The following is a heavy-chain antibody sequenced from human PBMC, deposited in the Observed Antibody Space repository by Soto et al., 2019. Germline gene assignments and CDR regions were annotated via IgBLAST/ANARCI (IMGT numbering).Heavy chain of an antibody. J-gene: IGHJ5*01. CDR3: ARDLGPHNCFDS. V-gene: IGHV1-18*01. CDR2: ISGYNGNT. CDR1: GYAFSGYR. D-gene: IGHD2-15*01. Sequence: QVQLVQSGAEMKQPGASVKVSCKTSGYAFSGYRLSWVRQGPGQGLEWMGWISGYNGNTDYAQKFQGRVTMTTDTSTSTAYTELRSLRSDDTAVYYCARDLGPHNCFDSWGQGTLFTVSS.